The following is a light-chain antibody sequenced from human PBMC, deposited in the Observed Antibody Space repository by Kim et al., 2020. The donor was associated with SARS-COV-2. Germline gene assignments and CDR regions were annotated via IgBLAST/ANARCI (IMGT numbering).Light chain of an antibody. CDR2: QDT. CDR3: QSWDSRTYVV. Sequence: SYELTQPPSVSVSPGQTASITCSGDKLGDKYACWYQQKPGQSPVLVIYQDTKRPSGLPERFSGSNAGNTATLTISGTQAMDEADYYCQSWDSRTYVVFGGGTQLTFL. J-gene: IGLJ2*01. CDR1: KLGDKY. V-gene: IGLV3-1*01.